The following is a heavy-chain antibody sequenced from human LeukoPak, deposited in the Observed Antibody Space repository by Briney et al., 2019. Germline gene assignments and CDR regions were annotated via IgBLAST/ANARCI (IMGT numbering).Heavy chain of an antibody. CDR1: GFTFDDYA. D-gene: IGHD3-22*01. CDR3: AKAYYYDSSGYYLDY. CDR2: ISWNSGSI. Sequence: GGSLRLSCAASGFTFDDYAMHWVRQAPGKGLEWGSCISWNSGSIGYADSVKGRFTISRGNAKNSLYLQMNSLRAEDTALYYCAKAYYYDSSGYYLDYWGQGTLVTVSS. V-gene: IGHV3-9*01. J-gene: IGHJ4*02.